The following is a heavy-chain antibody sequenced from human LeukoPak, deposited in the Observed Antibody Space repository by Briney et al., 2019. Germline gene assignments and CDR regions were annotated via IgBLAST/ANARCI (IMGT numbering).Heavy chain of an antibody. CDR3: ARADRSGYFGNVVAFDI. D-gene: IGHD3-22*01. CDR1: GGSINSGSYS. J-gene: IGHJ3*02. V-gene: IGHV4-61*02. CDR2: IHISGST. Sequence: SETLSLTCTVSGGSINSGSYSWTWIRQPAGKGLEWIGRIHISGSTDYTPSLKSRVTISVDTSKNQFSLKLSSVTAADTAVYHCARADRSGYFGNVVAFDIWGQGTMVTVSS.